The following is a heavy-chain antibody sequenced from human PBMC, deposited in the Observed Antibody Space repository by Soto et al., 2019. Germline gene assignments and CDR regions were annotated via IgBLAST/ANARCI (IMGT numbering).Heavy chain of an antibody. Sequence: GASVKVSFKVSGYTLTELSMHWVRQAPGKGLEWMGGFDPEDGETIYAQKFQGRVTMTEDTSTDTAYMELSSLRSEDTAVYYCAYYGDYDRSFDYWGQGTLVTVSS. V-gene: IGHV1-24*01. CDR2: FDPEDGET. CDR1: GYTLTELS. J-gene: IGHJ4*02. D-gene: IGHD4-17*01. CDR3: AYYGDYDRSFDY.